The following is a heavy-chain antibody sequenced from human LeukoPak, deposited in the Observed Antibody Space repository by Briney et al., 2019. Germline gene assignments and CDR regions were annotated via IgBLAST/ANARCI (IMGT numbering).Heavy chain of an antibody. CDR3: ARHADGSGSSSWSYGMDV. Sequence: ETLSLTCTVSGGSISSYYWSWIRQPPGKGLEWIGYIYYSGSPDYNPSLKSRVTILVETSKSQFSLKLSSVTAADTAVYYCARHADGSGSSSWSYGMDVWGQGTTVTVSS. J-gene: IGHJ6*02. CDR1: GGSISSYY. V-gene: IGHV4-59*08. D-gene: IGHD3-10*01. CDR2: IYYSGSP.